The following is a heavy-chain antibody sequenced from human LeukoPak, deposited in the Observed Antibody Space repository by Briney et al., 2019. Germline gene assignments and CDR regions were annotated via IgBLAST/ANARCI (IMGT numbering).Heavy chain of an antibody. V-gene: IGHV3-53*01. CDR1: GFTVSSNY. J-gene: IGHJ1*01. CDR3: ARVYYGSGKGYFQD. Sequence: GGSLRLSCAASGFTVSSNYMSWVRQAPGKGLEWVSVIYSGGSTYYEASVKGRLPISRDNSKNPLYLQMNSVRAGNTAVYYCARVYYGSGKGYFQDWGQGTLITVSS. CDR2: IYSGGST. D-gene: IGHD3-10*01.